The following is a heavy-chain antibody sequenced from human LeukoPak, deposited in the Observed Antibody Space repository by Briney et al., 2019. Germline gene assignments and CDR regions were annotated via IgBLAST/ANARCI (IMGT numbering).Heavy chain of an antibody. J-gene: IGHJ4*02. CDR2: IYYSGST. CDR1: GGSISSGDYY. Sequence: SETLSLTCTVSGGSISSGDYYWTWIRQPPGKGLEWIGYIYYSGSTYYSPSLKSRVSVSVDTSKNQFSLKLSSVTAADTAVYYCAREDTALDYWGQGTLVTVSS. CDR3: AREDTALDY. V-gene: IGHV4-30-4*01. D-gene: IGHD5-18*01.